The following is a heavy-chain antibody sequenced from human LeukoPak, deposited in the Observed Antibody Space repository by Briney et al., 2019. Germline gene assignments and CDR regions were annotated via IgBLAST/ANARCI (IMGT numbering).Heavy chain of an antibody. Sequence: GGPLRLSCAASGFTFSDYWIHWVRQAPGKGLVWVSRINTDGSITNYADSVKGRFSISRDNAKNTLYLQMSSLRAEDTAVYYCARDRGPRTGFMVREAYDYWGQGTLVTVSS. CDR3: ARDRGPRTGFMVREAYDY. J-gene: IGHJ4*02. CDR1: GFTFSDYW. CDR2: INTDGSIT. D-gene: IGHD3-10*01. V-gene: IGHV3-74*01.